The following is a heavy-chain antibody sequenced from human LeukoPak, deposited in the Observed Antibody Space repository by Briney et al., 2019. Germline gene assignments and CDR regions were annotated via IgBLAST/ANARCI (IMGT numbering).Heavy chain of an antibody. CDR3: ARDPYSYYYGMDV. Sequence: VASVKVSCMASGYTFTSYYMHWVRQAPGQGLEWMGIINPSGGSTSYAQKFPGRVTMTRDTSTSAVYMELSSLRSEDTAVYYCARDPYSYYYGMDVWGQGTTVTVSS. V-gene: IGHV1-46*01. CDR2: INPSGGST. CDR1: GYTFTSYY. J-gene: IGHJ6*02.